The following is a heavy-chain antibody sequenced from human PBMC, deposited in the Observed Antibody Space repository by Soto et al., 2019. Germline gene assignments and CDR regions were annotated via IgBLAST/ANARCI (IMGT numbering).Heavy chain of an antibody. CDR1: GDSISTVDYF. Sequence: SETLSLTCSVSGDSISTVDYFWAWIRQPPGQALEYIGYIYKSTTTYYNPSFESRVAISLDTSKSQFSLTVTSVTAADTAVYFCARGRYCLTGRCFPNWFDSWGQGTLVTSPQ. D-gene: IGHD2-15*01. CDR3: ARGRYCLTGRCFPNWFDS. J-gene: IGHJ5*01. CDR2: IYKSTTT. V-gene: IGHV4-30-4*01.